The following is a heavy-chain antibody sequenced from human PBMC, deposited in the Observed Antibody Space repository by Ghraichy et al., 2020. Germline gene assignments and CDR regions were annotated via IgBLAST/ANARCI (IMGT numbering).Heavy chain of an antibody. D-gene: IGHD4-11*01. J-gene: IGHJ6*02. V-gene: IGHV3-23*01. CDR1: GFTFSSYA. CDR2: ISGSGGST. CDR3: AKARGKPVTTGMDV. Sequence: GGSLRLSCAASGFTFSSYAMSWVRQAPGKGLEWVSAISGSGGSTYYADSVKGRFTISRDNSKNTLYLQMNSLRAEDTAVYYCAKARGKPVTTGMDVWGQGTTVTVSS.